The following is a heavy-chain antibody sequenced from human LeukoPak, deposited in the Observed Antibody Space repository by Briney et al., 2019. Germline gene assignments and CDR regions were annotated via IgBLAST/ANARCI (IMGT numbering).Heavy chain of an antibody. V-gene: IGHV6-1*01. D-gene: IGHD2/OR15-2a*01. CDR1: RNSVSSNSAT. CDR3: AHIVSGGYLFAY. J-gene: IGHJ4*02. CDR2: TYYRSKWSN. Sequence: SQTLSLTCAISRNSVSSNSATWIWIRQSPSRGLEWLGRTYYRSKWSNDYAVSVKSRITINPDTSKNLFSLQLNSVTPENTAVYTCAHIVSGGYLFAYWGQGTLVTVSS.